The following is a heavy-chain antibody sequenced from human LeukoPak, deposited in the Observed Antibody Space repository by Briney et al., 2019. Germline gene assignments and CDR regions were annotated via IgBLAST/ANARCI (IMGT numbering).Heavy chain of an antibody. Sequence: GGSLRLSCAASGFIFDDYDMHWVRQAPGKGLEWVSVIYSGGSTYYADSVKGRFTISRDNSKNTLYLQMNSLRAEDTAVYYCATDYLGDWYFDLWGRGTLVTVSS. D-gene: IGHD3-10*01. CDR1: GFIFDDYD. CDR2: IYSGGST. J-gene: IGHJ2*01. V-gene: IGHV3-53*01. CDR3: ATDYLGDWYFDL.